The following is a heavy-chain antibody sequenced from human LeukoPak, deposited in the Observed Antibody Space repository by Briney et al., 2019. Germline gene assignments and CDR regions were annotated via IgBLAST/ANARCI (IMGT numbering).Heavy chain of an antibody. D-gene: IGHD1-26*01. Sequence: GGSLRLSCAASGFTFSSYAMSWVRQAPGRGREWASTISGSGGGKYYADSVKGRFTISRDNSKNTLYLHMNSLRAEDTAIYYCAKRIDSGTYFDYWGQGTLVTVSS. CDR1: GFTFSSYA. CDR2: ISGSGGGK. CDR3: AKRIDSGTYFDY. J-gene: IGHJ4*02. V-gene: IGHV3-23*01.